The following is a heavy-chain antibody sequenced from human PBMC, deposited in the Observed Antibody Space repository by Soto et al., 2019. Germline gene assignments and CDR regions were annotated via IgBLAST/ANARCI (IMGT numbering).Heavy chain of an antibody. CDR2: ISARGGSL. J-gene: IGHJ4*02. V-gene: IGHV3-23*01. Sequence: VQLLESGGGLVQPGGSLRLSCAASGFSFSSYAMVWVRQAPGKGLEWVSAISARGGSLYFADSVKGRFTISRDNSKNVLSLEMNSLRAEDTATYFCEKGSIEYSASVDNWGQGTLVVVSS. CDR1: GFSFSSYA. CDR3: EKGSIEYSASVDN. D-gene: IGHD5-12*01.